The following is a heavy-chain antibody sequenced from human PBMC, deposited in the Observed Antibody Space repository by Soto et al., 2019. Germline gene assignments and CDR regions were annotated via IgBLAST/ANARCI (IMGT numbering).Heavy chain of an antibody. D-gene: IGHD6-13*01. CDR2: IYYSGST. Sequence: QLQLQESGPGLVKPSETLSLTCTVSGGSISSSSYYWGWIRQPPGKGLEWIGSIYYSGSTYYNPSLKSRVTISVDTSKNQFSLKPSSVTAADTAVYYCARHSSSWYSNLHWFDPWGQGTLVTVSS. V-gene: IGHV4-39*01. CDR1: GGSISSSSYY. CDR3: ARHSSSWYSNLHWFDP. J-gene: IGHJ5*02.